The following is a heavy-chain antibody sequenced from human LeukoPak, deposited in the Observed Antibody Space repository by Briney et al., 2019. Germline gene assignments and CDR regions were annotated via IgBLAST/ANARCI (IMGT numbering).Heavy chain of an antibody. J-gene: IGHJ6*03. D-gene: IGHD1-14*01. V-gene: IGHV1-2*02. CDR1: GYTFTGYY. CDR3: ARDREPGAPSNYYYYYMDV. CDR2: INPNSGGT. Sequence: ASVKVSCKASGYTFTGYYMHWVRQAPGQGLEWMGWINPNSGGTNYAQKFQGRVTMTRDTSISTAYMELSRLRSDDTAVYYCARDREPGAPSNYYYYYMDVWGKGTTVTVSS.